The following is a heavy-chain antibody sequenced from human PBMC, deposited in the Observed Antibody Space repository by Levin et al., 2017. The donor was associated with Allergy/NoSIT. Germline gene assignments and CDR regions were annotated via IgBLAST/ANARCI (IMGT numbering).Heavy chain of an antibody. V-gene: IGHV3-74*01. CDR1: GFTFSNYW. J-gene: IGHJ4*02. CDR2: INSDGSNT. CDR3: ARGGCSSTSCLDN. D-gene: IGHD2-2*01. Sequence: GGSLRLSCAASGFTFSNYWMHWVRQAPGKGLVWVSQINSDGSNTNYADSVKGRFTISRDNAKNTLYLQMNSLRDEDTAVYYCARGGCSSTSCLDNWGQGTLVTVSP.